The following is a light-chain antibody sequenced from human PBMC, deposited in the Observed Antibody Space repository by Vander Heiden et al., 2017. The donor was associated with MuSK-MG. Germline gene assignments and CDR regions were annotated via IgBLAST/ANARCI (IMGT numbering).Light chain of an antibody. V-gene: IGKV1-12*01. J-gene: IGKJ4*01. CDR2: TAS. CDR3: QQSNDFPVT. Sequence: DIQTNESPSSVSASVGDRVTITCRASQDIRRWLAWYQQKPGRAPKLLIYTASSLQSDVPSRFSGSGSGTDFTLTISSLQPEDFATYYCQQSNDFPVTFGGGTKVEIK. CDR1: QDIRRW.